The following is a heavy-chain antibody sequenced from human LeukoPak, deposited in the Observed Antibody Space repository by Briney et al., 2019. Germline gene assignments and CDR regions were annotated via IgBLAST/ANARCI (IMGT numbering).Heavy chain of an antibody. J-gene: IGHJ5*02. CDR2: INPNSGGT. V-gene: IGHV1-2*02. D-gene: IGHD2-21*02. CDR1: GYTFTGYY. CDR3: ARAGYCGGDCYSDWFDP. Sequence: ASVTVSFKSSGYTFTGYYMHWVRQAPGQGLEGMGWINPNSGGTNYAQKFQGRVTMTRDTSISTAYMELSRLRSDDTAVYYCARAGYCGGDCYSDWFDPWGQGTLVTVSS.